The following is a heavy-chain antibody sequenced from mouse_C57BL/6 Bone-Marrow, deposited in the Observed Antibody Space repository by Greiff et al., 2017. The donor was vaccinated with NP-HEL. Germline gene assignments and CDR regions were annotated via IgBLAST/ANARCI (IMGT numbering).Heavy chain of an antibody. J-gene: IGHJ2*01. V-gene: IGHV3-6*01. CDR3: ARAHYPYYFDY. CDR1: GYSITSGYY. CDR2: ISYDGSN. D-gene: IGHD5-5*01. Sequence: EVKLQESGPGLVKPSQSLSLTCSVTGYSITSGYYWNWIRQFPGNKLEWMGYISYDGSNNYNPSLKNRISITRDTSKNQFFLKLNSVTTEDTATYYCARAHYPYYFDYWGQGTTLTVSS.